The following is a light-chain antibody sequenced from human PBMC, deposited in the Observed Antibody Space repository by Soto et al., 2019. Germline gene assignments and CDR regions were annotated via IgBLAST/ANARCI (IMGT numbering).Light chain of an antibody. Sequence: DIVMTQSPDSLAVSLGERATITCKSSQNNKNYLAWYQQTPGQAPRLLIYGASSRDTGIPDRFSGSGSGTDFTLSISRLEAEDFAVYYCLQYGRSPWTFGQGTKVDIK. CDR2: GAS. CDR1: QNNKNY. V-gene: IGKV3-20*01. J-gene: IGKJ1*01. CDR3: LQYGRSPWT.